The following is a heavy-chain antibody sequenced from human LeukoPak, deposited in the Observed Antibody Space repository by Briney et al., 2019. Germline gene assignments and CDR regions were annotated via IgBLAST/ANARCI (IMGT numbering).Heavy chain of an antibody. CDR3: ARVYYYDSSGYYYHDAFDI. V-gene: IGHV1-69*06. CDR1: GGTFSSYA. CDR2: IIPIFGTA. D-gene: IGHD3-22*01. J-gene: IGHJ3*02. Sequence: SVKVSCKASGGTFSSYAISWVRQAPGQGLEWMGGIIPIFGTANYAQKFQGRVTITADKSTSTAYMELSSLRSEDTAVYYCARVYYYDSSGYYYHDAFDIWGQGTMVTVPS.